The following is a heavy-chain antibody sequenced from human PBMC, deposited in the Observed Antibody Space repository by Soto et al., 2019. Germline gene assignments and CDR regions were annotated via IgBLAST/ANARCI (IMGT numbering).Heavy chain of an antibody. D-gene: IGHD1-1*01. Sequence: GGSLRLSCAASGFTFNSYSVNWVRQAPGKGLEWVASISSGSVYIDFADSVKGRFTISRDDVTNSVSLQMDSLRVEDTGIYYCARYDAFKAFDLWGQGTMVTVSS. CDR1: GFTFNSYS. CDR3: ARYDAFKAFDL. J-gene: IGHJ3*01. CDR2: ISSGSVYI. V-gene: IGHV3-21*01.